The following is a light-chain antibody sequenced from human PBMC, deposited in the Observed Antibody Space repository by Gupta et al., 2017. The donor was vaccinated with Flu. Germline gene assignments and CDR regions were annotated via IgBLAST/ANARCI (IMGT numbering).Light chain of an antibody. J-gene: IGKJ5*01. CDR1: QTVSGKL. CDR2: ETS. CDR3: QQLRKEHPSIT. V-gene: IGKV3-20*01. Sequence: LSLSPGERVSLSCRASQTVSGKLLAWYQKKPGQAPRLLIYETSHRPGGITDRFSGSGDGTDFTLTINSREPEDFAVYYCQQLRKEHPSITFGQGTRLEIK.